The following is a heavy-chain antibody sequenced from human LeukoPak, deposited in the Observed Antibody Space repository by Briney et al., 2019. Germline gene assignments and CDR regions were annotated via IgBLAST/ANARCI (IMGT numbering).Heavy chain of an antibody. CDR1: GFTVSSNY. J-gene: IGHJ4*02. D-gene: IGHD4-23*01. Sequence: PGGSLRLSCAASGFTVSSNYMSWVRQAPGKGLEWVSVIYSGGSTYYADSVKGRFTISRDNSKNTLYLQMNSLRAEDTAVDYCARDPLAQDYDGDYWGQGTLVTVSS. CDR3: ARDPLAQDYDGDY. CDR2: IYSGGST. V-gene: IGHV3-66*02.